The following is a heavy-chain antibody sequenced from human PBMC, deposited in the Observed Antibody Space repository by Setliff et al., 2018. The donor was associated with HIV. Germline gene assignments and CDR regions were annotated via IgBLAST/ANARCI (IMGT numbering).Heavy chain of an antibody. Sequence: SVKVSCKASGGTFSSYAISWVRQAPGQGLEWMGGIIPILGIANYAQKLQGRVTMTTDTSTSTAYMELRSLRSDDTAVYYCARMIVLSASSPPNAFDIWGQGTMVTVS. CDR1: GGTFSSYA. V-gene: IGHV1-69*10. D-gene: IGHD3-22*01. CDR2: IIPILGIA. CDR3: ARMIVLSASSPPNAFDI. J-gene: IGHJ3*02.